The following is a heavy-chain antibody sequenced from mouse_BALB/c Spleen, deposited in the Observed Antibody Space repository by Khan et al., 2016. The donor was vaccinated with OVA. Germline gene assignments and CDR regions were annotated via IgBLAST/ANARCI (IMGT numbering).Heavy chain of an antibody. V-gene: IGHV5-6-5*01. CDR1: GFTFSNYA. Sequence: EVELVESGGGLVKPGESLKLSCAASGFTFSNYAMSWVRKSPEKRLEWVASISSGDSTYYPDSVKGRFTISRDNARNILYLQMSSLRSEDTAMYYCARDYWFAYWGQGTLVTVSA. CDR2: ISSGDST. CDR3: ARDYWFAY. J-gene: IGHJ3*01.